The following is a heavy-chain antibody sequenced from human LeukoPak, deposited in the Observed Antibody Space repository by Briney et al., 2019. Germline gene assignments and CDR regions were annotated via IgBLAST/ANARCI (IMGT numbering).Heavy chain of an antibody. CDR3: ACWFGGLQPGYDAFDI. CDR2: INPNSGGT. J-gene: IGHJ3*02. Sequence: GASVKVSCKASGYTFTGYYMHWVRQAPGQGLEWMGWINPNSGGTNYAQKFQGRVTMTRDTSISTAYRELSRLRSDDTAVYYCACWFGGLQPGYDAFDIWGQGTMVTVSS. V-gene: IGHV1-2*02. D-gene: IGHD3-10*01. CDR1: GYTFTGYY.